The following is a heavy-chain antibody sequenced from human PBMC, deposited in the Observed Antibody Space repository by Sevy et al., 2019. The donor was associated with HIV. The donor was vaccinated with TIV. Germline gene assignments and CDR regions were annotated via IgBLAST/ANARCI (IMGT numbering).Heavy chain of an antibody. CDR2: ITSGSTYI. Sequence: GGSLRLSCAASGFTFNSYTMNWVRQAPGKGLEWVSSITSGSTYIYYADSVKGRFTNSRDNAKNSLYLQMNSRRAEDTAVYYCARDGGCSSTRCLLYFDYWGQGSLVTVSS. V-gene: IGHV3-21*01. CDR1: GFTFNSYT. CDR3: ARDGGCSSTRCLLYFDY. D-gene: IGHD2-2*01. J-gene: IGHJ4*02.